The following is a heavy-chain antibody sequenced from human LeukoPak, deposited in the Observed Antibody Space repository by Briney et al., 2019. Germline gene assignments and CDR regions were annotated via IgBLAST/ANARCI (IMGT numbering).Heavy chain of an antibody. D-gene: IGHD3-22*01. CDR3: ARDIGYDSSGYYSPPTDY. V-gene: IGHV3-30-3*01. Sequence: GGSLRLSCAASGFTFSNAWMNWVRQAPGKGLEWVAVISYDGSNKYYADSVKGRFTISRDNSKNTLYLQMNSLRAEDTAVYYCARDIGYDSSGYYSPPTDYWGQGTLVTVSS. CDR2: ISYDGSNK. CDR1: GFTFSNAW. J-gene: IGHJ4*02.